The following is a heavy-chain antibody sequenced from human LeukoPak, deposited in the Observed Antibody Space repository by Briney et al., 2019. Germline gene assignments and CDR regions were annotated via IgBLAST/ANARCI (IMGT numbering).Heavy chain of an antibody. CDR2: ISSSSSTI. V-gene: IGHV3-48*04. Sequence: QPGGSLRLSCAASGFTVSNNYMSWVRQAAGKGLEWVSYISSSSSTIYYADSVKGRFTISRDNAKNSLYLQMNSLRAEDTAVYYCARGAIAVAGTFDYWGQGTLVTVSS. J-gene: IGHJ4*02. CDR3: ARGAIAVAGTFDY. CDR1: GFTVSNNY. D-gene: IGHD6-19*01.